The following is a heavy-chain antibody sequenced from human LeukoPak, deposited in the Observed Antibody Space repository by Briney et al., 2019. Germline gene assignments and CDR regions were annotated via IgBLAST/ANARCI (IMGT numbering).Heavy chain of an antibody. CDR2: MSSRSGII. V-gene: IGHV3-11*01. D-gene: IGHD5-24*01. J-gene: IGHJ6*02. CDR3: AGGLLEAQGWLQWLGTVYSMDV. Sequence: GGSVRLSCVASGFNFSDYYMNWIRQSPGKGLEWISYMSSRSGIIYYADSVKGRFTISRDNARNSLYLQMNSLRVDDTAVYYCAGGLLEAQGWLQWLGTVYSMDVWGQGTPVTVSS. CDR1: GFNFSDYY.